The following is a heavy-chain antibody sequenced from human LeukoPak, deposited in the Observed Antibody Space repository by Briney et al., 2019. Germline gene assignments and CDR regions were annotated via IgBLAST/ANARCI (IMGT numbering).Heavy chain of an antibody. CDR1: GFTFSSYA. Sequence: PGGSLRLSCAASGFTFSSYAMSWVCQAPGKGLEWVSAISGSGGSTYYADSVKGRFTISRDNSKNTLYLQMNSLRAEDTAVYYCAKNGYSGYDPPYYFDYWGQGTLVTASS. V-gene: IGHV3-23*01. D-gene: IGHD5-12*01. CDR2: ISGSGGST. J-gene: IGHJ4*02. CDR3: AKNGYSGYDPPYYFDY.